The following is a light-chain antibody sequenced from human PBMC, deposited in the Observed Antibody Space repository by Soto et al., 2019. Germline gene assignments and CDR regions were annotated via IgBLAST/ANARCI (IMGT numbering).Light chain of an antibody. V-gene: IGKV1-9*01. CDR2: GAS. Sequence: IKLTQSPSFLSASVGDRVTITCRASQGISSYLAWFQQKPGRAPNLLIYGASTLQSGVPSRFSGSGSGTDFTLTISNLQPEDFATYYCQQLNAYPLTFGQGTRLEI. CDR3: QQLNAYPLT. J-gene: IGKJ5*01. CDR1: QGISSY.